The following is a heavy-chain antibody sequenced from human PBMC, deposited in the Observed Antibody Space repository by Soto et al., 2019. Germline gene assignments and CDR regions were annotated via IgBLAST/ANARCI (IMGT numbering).Heavy chain of an antibody. D-gene: IGHD2-21*01. V-gene: IGHV1-2*04. CDR3: ARGGVLGGDYYYGMDV. J-gene: IGHJ6*01. CDR2: INPNSGGT. Sequence: GASVKVSCKASGYPFTGYYMHWVRQAPGQGLEWIGWINPNSGGTNYAQKFQGWVTMSRDTSISTAYMELSRLRSDDTAVYYCARGGVLGGDYYYGMDVWGQGTTVTVSS. CDR1: GYPFTGYY.